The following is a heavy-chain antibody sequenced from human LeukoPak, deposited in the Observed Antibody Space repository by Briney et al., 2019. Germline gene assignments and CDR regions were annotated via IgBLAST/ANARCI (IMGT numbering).Heavy chain of an antibody. CDR2: MNPNSGNT. V-gene: IGHV1-8*01. Sequence: ASVKVSFKASGYIFTSYDINWVRQATGQGLEWMGWMNPNSGNTGYAQKFQGRVTMTRDTSISTAYMELSSLRSEDTAVYYCARGGRVGGGNSDFDYWGQGTLVIVSS. CDR3: ARGGRVGGGNSDFDY. J-gene: IGHJ4*02. CDR1: GYIFTSYD. D-gene: IGHD4-23*01.